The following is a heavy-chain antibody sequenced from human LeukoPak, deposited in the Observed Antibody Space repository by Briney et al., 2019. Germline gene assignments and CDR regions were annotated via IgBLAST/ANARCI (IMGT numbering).Heavy chain of an antibody. J-gene: IGHJ4*02. CDR3: ARDLDYDSSGYGYY. V-gene: IGHV1-69*04. CDR1: GGTVSSYA. CDR2: IIPILGIA. D-gene: IGHD3-22*01. Sequence: SGKVSGNASGGTVSSYAISWLRQAPRQGLEWLGRIIPILGIANYAQKFQGRVTVTADKSTSTAYMELSSLRSEDTAVYYCARDLDYDSSGYGYYWGQGTLVTVSS.